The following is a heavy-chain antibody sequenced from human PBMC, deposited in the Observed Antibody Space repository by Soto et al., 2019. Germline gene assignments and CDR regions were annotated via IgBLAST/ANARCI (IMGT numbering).Heavy chain of an antibody. CDR2: IYYSGST. J-gene: IGHJ3*02. Sequence: SETLSLTCTVSGGSVSSGSYYWSWIRQPPGKGLEWIGYIYYSGSTNYNPSLKSRVTISVDTSKNQFSLKLSSVTAADTAVYYCVRSPAIWGQGTMVTVSS. V-gene: IGHV4-61*01. CDR1: GGSVSSGSYY. CDR3: VRSPAI.